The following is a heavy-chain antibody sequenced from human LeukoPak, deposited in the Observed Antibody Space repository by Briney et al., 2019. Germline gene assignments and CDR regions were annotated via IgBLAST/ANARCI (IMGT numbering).Heavy chain of an antibody. D-gene: IGHD6-19*01. Sequence: ASVKVSRKASGYTFPTYGYNWVRQPHGQGLEWIGWINVYNDNTNYAPKLQGRVTLTTDTSTSTAYMELNSLTSDDTAVYYCARYSGWSLKYFDYWGQGTLVTVSS. J-gene: IGHJ4*02. CDR2: INVYNDNT. V-gene: IGHV1-18*01. CDR3: ARYSGWSLKYFDY. CDR1: GYTFPTYG.